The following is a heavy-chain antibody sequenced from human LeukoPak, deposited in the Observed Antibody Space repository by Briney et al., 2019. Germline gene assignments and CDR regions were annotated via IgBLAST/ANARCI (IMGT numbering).Heavy chain of an antibody. V-gene: IGHV3-48*03. CDR1: GFTFSSYE. J-gene: IGHJ4*02. CDR2: ISGSGTTI. Sequence: GGSLRLSCAASGFTFSSYEMNWVRQAPGKVLEWVSYISGSGTTIYYADSVKGRFTISRDNAKNSLYLQMNSLRAEDTAVYFCARDRSSVTAWVDYWGQGTLVTVSS. D-gene: IGHD2-21*02. CDR3: ARDRSSVTAWVDY.